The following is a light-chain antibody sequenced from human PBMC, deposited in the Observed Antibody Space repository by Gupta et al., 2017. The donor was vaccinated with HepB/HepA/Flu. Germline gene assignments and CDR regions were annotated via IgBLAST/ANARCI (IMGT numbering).Light chain of an antibody. V-gene: IGKV3-15*01. CDR2: DVS. CDR1: QSVSSH. J-gene: IGKJ1*01. CDR3: QQDHYWWT. Sequence: EIVMTQSPATLSVSPGERATRSCRASQSVSSHLAWYQQKLGQAPRLLIYDVSTRATGVTDRFSGCGYGTEFTLTSSGLQYGDLAGYYWQQDHYWWTFGQGTKVEIK.